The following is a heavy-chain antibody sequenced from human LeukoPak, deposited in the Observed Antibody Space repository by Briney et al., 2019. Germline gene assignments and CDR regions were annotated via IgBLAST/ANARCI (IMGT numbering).Heavy chain of an antibody. CDR3: ARMPSTGPPDL. D-gene: IGHD2-2*01. J-gene: IGHJ2*01. CDR2: IYHSGST. Sequence: SETLSLTCSVSGGSISSYYWSWIRQPPGKGLEWIGYIYHSGSTYYNPSLKSRVTISVDRSKNQFSLKLSSVTAADTAVYYCARMPSTGPPDLWGRGTLVTVSS. CDR1: GGSISSYY. V-gene: IGHV4-59*12.